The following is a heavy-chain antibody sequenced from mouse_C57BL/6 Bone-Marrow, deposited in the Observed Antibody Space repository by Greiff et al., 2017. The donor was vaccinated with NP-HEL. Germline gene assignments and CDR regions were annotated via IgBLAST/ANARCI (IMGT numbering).Heavy chain of an antibody. CDR2: FYPGSGSI. D-gene: IGHD3-2*02. CDR1: GYTFTEYT. V-gene: IGHV1-62-2*01. Sequence: QVQLKESGAELVKPGASVKLSCKASGYTFTEYTIHWVKQRSGQGLEWIGWFYPGSGSIKYNEKFKDKATLTADKSSSTVYMELSRLTSEDSAVYFCARHEDSSGLYYYAMDDWGQGTSVTVSS. CDR3: ARHEDSSGLYYYAMDD. J-gene: IGHJ4*01.